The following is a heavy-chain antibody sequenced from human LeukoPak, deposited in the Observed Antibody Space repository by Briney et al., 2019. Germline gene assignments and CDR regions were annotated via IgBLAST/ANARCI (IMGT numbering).Heavy chain of an antibody. Sequence: SETLSLTCTVSGYSISSGYYWGWIRQPPGTGLEWIGSTYHSGSTYYNPSLKSRVTISVDTSKNQFSLKLSSVTTADTAVYYCARAASERLGYYYYFMDVWGKGTTVTVSS. CDR1: GYSISSGYY. V-gene: IGHV4-38-2*02. CDR3: ARAASERLGYYYYFMDV. CDR2: TYHSGST. D-gene: IGHD3-16*01. J-gene: IGHJ6*03.